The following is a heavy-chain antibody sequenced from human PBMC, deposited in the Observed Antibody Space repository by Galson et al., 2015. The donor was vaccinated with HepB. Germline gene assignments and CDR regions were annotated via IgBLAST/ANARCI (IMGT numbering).Heavy chain of an antibody. CDR3: ARDTTDSSGWYGSFNFDY. V-gene: IGHV3-7*03. D-gene: IGHD6-19*01. CDR2: IKQDGSEK. CDR1: GFTFSSYW. J-gene: IGHJ4*02. Sequence: SLRLSCAASGFTFSSYWMSWVRQAPGKGLEWVANIKQDGSEKYYVDSVKGRFTISRDNAKNSLYLQMNSLRAEDTAVYYCARDTTDSSGWYGSFNFDYWGQGTLVTVSS.